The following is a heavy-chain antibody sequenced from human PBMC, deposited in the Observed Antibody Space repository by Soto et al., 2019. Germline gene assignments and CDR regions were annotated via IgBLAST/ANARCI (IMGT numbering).Heavy chain of an antibody. CDR3: ARDRIGTGTPEYFDH. Sequence: QVQLVQSAAEVKQAGSSVKVSCKASGGTFSSNGISWVRQAPGQGLEWMGGIIPTFATSQYAQKFQGRVTITADESTSTADMELSSLRSDDTAVYYCARDRIGTGTPEYFDHWGQGTLVTVSS. V-gene: IGHV1-69*01. J-gene: IGHJ4*02. CDR2: IIPTFATS. D-gene: IGHD1-1*01. CDR1: GGTFSSNG.